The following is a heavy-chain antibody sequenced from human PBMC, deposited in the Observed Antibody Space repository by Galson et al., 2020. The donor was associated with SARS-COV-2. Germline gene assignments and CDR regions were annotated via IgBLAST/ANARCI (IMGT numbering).Heavy chain of an antibody. CDR2: INHSGST. Sequence: SETLSLTCAVYGGSFSGYYWSWIRQPPGKGLAWIGKINHSGSTNYNPSLKSRVTISVDTSKNQFSLKLSSVTAADTAVYYCARFSGHCSSTSCSFDYWGQGTLVTVSS. CDR3: ARFSGHCSSTSCSFDY. J-gene: IGHJ4*02. V-gene: IGHV4-34*01. D-gene: IGHD2-2*01. CDR1: GGSFSGYY.